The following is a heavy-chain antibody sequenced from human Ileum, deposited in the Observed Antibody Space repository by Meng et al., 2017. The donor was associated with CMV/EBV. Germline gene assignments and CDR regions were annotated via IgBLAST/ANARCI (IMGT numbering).Heavy chain of an antibody. CDR2: IQNDGISI. CDR3: ARDGIYRFDY. V-gene: IGHV3-74*01. Sequence: GESLRLSCAASGFSFSSYWMHWVRQVPGRGLEWIARIQNDGISIVYADSVKGRFTISRDNDKSTLYLNMNSLRVEDTAVYYCARDGIYRFDYWGQGTLVTVSS. CDR1: GFSFSSYW. J-gene: IGHJ4*02. D-gene: IGHD1-26*01.